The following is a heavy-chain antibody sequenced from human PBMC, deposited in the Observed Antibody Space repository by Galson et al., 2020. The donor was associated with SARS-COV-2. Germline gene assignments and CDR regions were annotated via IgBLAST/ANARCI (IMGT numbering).Heavy chain of an antibody. J-gene: IGHJ4*02. CDR1: GFTFNNYA. Sequence: GESLKISCAASGFTFNNYAMSWVRQAPGKGLEWVSGISGRAGSTFYADSVKGRFTISRDNYKNTLYLQMNSLRAEDTAIYYCAKGRDCSGGTCYGSSGDHGGQGTLVTVSS. CDR2: ISGRAGST. CDR3: AKGRDCSGGTCYGSSGDH. V-gene: IGHV3-23*01. D-gene: IGHD2-15*01.